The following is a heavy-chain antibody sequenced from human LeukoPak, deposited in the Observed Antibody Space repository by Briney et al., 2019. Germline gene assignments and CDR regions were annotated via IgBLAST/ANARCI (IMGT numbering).Heavy chain of an antibody. D-gene: IGHD3-22*01. CDR2: IYYSGST. V-gene: IGHV4-59*01. CDR1: GGSISSYY. J-gene: IGHJ4*02. Sequence: SETLSLTCTVSGGSISSYYWSWIRQPPGKGLEWIGYIYYSGSTNYNPSLKSRVTISVDTSKNQFSLKLSSVTAADTAVYYCARGYDSSAYYPFNYWGQGTLVTVSS. CDR3: ARGYDSSAYYPFNY.